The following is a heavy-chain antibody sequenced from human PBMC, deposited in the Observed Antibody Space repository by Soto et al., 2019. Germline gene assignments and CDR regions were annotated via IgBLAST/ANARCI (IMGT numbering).Heavy chain of an antibody. CDR2: MYNTGST. CDR1: GGSISRYY. CDR3: ARDLWGYCGADCYPLDV. D-gene: IGHD2-21*02. J-gene: IGHJ6*02. Sequence: QVRLQESGPGLVKPSETLSLTCTVSGGSISRYYWSWIRQPPGKGLEWIGYMYNTGSTIYNPSLKSRVTISVDTSKNQFSLKLNSVTAADTAVYYCARDLWGYCGADCYPLDVWGQGPRSPSP. V-gene: IGHV4-59*01.